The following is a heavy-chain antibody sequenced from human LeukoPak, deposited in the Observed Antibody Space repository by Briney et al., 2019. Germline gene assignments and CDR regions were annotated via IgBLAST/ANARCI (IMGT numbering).Heavy chain of an antibody. J-gene: IGHJ4*02. CDR1: GFTFSSYG. CDR2: IYYSGST. V-gene: IGHV4-39*01. Sequence: GSLRLSCAASGFTFSSYGMHWIRQPPGKGLEWIASIYYSGSTYYNPSLKSRVTISVDTSKNQFSLQVNSVTAADTAVYYCARLDDYADYWGQGTLVTVSS. D-gene: IGHD2-2*03. CDR3: ARLDDYADY.